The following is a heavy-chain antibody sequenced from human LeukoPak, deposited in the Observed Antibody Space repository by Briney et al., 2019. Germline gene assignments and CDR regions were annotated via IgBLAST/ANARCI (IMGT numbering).Heavy chain of an antibody. Sequence: GGSLRLSCAASGFTFSSYAMSEARQAPEKGLEWVSGISASGGSTYYADSVKGRFTISRDNSKNTLYLQMNSLRAEDTAVYYCAKGKGGATKGYYYYGMDVWGQGTTVTVSS. D-gene: IGHD1-26*01. V-gene: IGHV3-23*01. CDR3: AKGKGGATKGYYYYGMDV. CDR1: GFTFSSYA. J-gene: IGHJ6*02. CDR2: ISASGGST.